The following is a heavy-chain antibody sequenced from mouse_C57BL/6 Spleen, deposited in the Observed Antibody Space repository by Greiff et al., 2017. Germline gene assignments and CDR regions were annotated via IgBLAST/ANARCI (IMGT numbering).Heavy chain of an antibody. D-gene: IGHD4-1*01. CDR1: GFTFSDYY. V-gene: IGHV7-1*01. CDR3: ARDATGTGYFDV. Sequence: DVMLVESGGGLVQPGRSLRLSCATSGFTFSDYYMEWVRQAPGKGLEWIAASRNKANDNTTEYSVSGKGRFIVSRYTCPSILYLQMNALSAEETSIYYWARDATGTGYFDVWGTGTTVTVSS. J-gene: IGHJ1*03. CDR2: SRNKANDNTT.